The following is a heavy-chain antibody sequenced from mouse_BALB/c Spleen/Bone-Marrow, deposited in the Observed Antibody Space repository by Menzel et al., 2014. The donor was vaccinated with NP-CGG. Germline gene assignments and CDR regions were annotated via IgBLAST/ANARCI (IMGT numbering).Heavy chain of an antibody. J-gene: IGHJ4*01. CDR2: INPSTGYT. V-gene: IGHV1-7*01. D-gene: IGHD2-4*01. Sequence: VQLQQSGAELAKPGASVKMSCKASGYNFISYWMHWVKQRPGQGLEWIGYINPSTGYTEYNQKFKDKATLTADKSSSKAYMQLSSLTSEDSAVYYCARNYDYDGGYYAMDYWGSRNLSHRLL. CDR3: ARNYDYDGGYYAMDY. CDR1: GYNFISYW.